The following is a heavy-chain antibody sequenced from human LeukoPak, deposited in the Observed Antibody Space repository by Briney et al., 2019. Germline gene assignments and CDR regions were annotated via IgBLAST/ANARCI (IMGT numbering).Heavy chain of an antibody. V-gene: IGHV4-4*07. D-gene: IGHD3-22*01. J-gene: IGHJ6*03. CDR2: ICTSGST. Sequence: SETLSLTCTVSGCSISTYCWSWIRQPAGKGLEWIGHICTSGSTNYNPSLKSRVTMSVETSNNEFSPKLNSVTAADTAVYYCARTYDSPGYYSPDYYYMDVWGKGTTVTISS. CDR1: GCSISTYC. CDR3: ARTYDSPGYYSPDYYYMDV.